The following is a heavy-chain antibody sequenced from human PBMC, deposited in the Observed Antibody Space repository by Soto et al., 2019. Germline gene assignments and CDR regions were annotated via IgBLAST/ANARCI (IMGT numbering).Heavy chain of an antibody. CDR3: AREISKGTYYDILTGYYRPPYYYYGMDV. V-gene: IGHV1-18*01. CDR1: GYTFTSYG. Sequence: GASVKVSCKASGYTFTSYGISWVRQAPGQGLEWMGWISAYNGNTNYAQKLQGRVTMTTDTSTSTAYMELRSLRSDDTAVYYCAREISKGTYYDILTGYYRPPYYYYGMDVWGQGTTVTVSS. CDR2: ISAYNGNT. D-gene: IGHD3-9*01. J-gene: IGHJ6*02.